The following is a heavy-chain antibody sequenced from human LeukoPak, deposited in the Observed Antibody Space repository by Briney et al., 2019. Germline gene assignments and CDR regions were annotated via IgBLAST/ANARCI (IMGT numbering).Heavy chain of an antibody. CDR1: GGSFSGYY. J-gene: IGHJ4*02. CDR2: INHSGST. V-gene: IGHV4-34*01. CDR3: ARAGTLVWASYLLLDY. D-gene: IGHD3-16*02. Sequence: SSETLSLTCAVYGGSFSGYYWSWIRQPPGKGLEWIGEINHSGSTYYNPSLKSRVTISVDTSKNQFSLKLSSVTAADTAVYYCARAGTLVWASYLLLDYWGQGTLVTVSS.